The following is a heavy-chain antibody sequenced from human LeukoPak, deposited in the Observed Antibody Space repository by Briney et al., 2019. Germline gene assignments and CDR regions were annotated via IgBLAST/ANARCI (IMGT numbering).Heavy chain of an antibody. CDR3: GRVIWNWYDTSGYFGC. J-gene: IGHJ4*02. CDR2: ISGDGTNT. V-gene: IGHV3-43*02. D-gene: IGHD3-22*01. Sequence: GGSLRLSCAASEFTFDESSMHWVRQAPGKGLEWVSLISGDGTNTPYADSVKGRFTISRDNSKDSLYLQMASLRSEDTALYVCGRVIWNWYDTSGYFGCGGKGTRVTVPS. CDR1: EFTFDESS.